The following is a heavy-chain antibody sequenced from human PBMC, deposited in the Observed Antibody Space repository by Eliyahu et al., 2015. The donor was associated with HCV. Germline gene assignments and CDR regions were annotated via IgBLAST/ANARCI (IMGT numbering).Heavy chain of an antibody. D-gene: IGHD3-3*01. V-gene: IGHV4-59*12. J-gene: IGHJ6*02. Sequence: QVQLQESGPGLVKPSETLSLTCTVSGGSISSYYWSWIRQPSGKGLEWIGYIYYSGSTNYNPSLKSRVTISVDTSKNQFSLKLSSVTAADTAVYYCARQNYDFWSGYYYYYYGMDVWGQGTTVTVSS. CDR1: GGSISSYY. CDR2: IYYSGST. CDR3: ARQNYDFWSGYYYYYYGMDV.